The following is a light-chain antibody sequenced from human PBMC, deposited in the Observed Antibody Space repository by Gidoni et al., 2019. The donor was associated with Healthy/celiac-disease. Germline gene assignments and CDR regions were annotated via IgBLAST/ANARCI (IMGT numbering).Light chain of an antibody. CDR1: NMGSKS. CDR2: DDS. Sequence: SYVLTQPHSVSVAPGQTARITCGGTNMGSKSVHWYQQQPGQAPVLVVYDDSDRPSGIPERFSGSNSGNTATLTISRVEAGDEADSYCQVWDSSSDHPPWVFGGGTKLTVL. V-gene: IGLV3-21*02. J-gene: IGLJ3*02. CDR3: QVWDSSSDHPPWV.